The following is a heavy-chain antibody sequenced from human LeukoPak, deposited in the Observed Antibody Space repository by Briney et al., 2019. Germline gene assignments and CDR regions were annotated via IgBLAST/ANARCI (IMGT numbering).Heavy chain of an antibody. CDR1: GFTFSNFL. CDR3: AKKGATAGDFDY. J-gene: IGHJ4*02. D-gene: IGHD1-26*01. Sequence: GGSLRLSCAASGFTFSNFLMTWVRQAPGKGPEWVSAISGSGGDTYYADSVKGRFTISRDNSKNTLYLQMNSLRAEDTAVYYCAKKGATAGDFDYWGQGTLVTVSS. CDR2: ISGSGGDT. V-gene: IGHV3-23*01.